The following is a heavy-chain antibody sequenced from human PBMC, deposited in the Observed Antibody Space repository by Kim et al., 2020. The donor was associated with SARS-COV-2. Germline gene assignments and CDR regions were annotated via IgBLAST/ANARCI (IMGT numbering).Heavy chain of an antibody. D-gene: IGHD2-15*01. Sequence: YAVSVKSRITINPDTSKNQFSLQLNSVTPEDTAVYYCARGLYSSLDAFDIWGQGTMVTVSS. V-gene: IGHV6-1*01. J-gene: IGHJ3*02. CDR3: ARGLYSSLDAFDI.